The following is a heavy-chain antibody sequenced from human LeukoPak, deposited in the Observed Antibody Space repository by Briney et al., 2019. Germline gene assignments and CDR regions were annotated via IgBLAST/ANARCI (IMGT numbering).Heavy chain of an antibody. CDR1: GGSFSGYY. V-gene: IGHV4-34*01. CDR2: INHSGST. Sequence: SETLSLTCAVYGGSFSGYYWSWIRQPPGKGLEWIGEINHSGSTNYNPSLKSRVTISVDTSENQFSLKLSSVTAADTAVYYCARSPYDILTKRYYSDYWGQGTLDTVSS. J-gene: IGHJ4*02. D-gene: IGHD3-9*01. CDR3: ARSPYDILTKRYYSDY.